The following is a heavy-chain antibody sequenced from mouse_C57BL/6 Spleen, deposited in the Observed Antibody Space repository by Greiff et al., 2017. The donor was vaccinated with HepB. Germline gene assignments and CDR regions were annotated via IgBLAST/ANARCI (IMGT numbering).Heavy chain of an antibody. CDR3: ARREDYYDYDGAWFAY. CDR1: GFTFSDYG. CDR2: ISSGSSTI. J-gene: IGHJ3*01. Sequence: EVQVVESGGGLVKPGGSLKLSCAASGFTFSDYGMHWVRQAPEKGLEWVAYISSGSSTIYYADTVKGRFTISRDNAKNTLFLQMTSLRSEDTAMYYCARREDYYDYDGAWFAYWGQGTLVTVSA. D-gene: IGHD2-4*01. V-gene: IGHV5-17*01.